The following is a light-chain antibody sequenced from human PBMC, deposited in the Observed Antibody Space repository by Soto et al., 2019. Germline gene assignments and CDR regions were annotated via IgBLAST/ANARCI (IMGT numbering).Light chain of an antibody. J-gene: IGKJ4*01. CDR1: QSVKTF. CDR3: QQRSNWPPLT. CDR2: DAS. Sequence: EIVLTQSPATLSLSPGERATLSCRASQSVKTFLLWYQHRPGQAPRVLIYDASHRATGIPARFRGSGSGTDFTLTISSLEPEDFAVYYCQQRSNWPPLTFGGGTKVDIK. V-gene: IGKV3-11*01.